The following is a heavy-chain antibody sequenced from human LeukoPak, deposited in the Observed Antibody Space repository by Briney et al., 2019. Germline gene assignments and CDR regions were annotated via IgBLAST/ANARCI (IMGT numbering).Heavy chain of an antibody. J-gene: IGHJ4*02. CDR1: GFTFSNFW. CDR2: IKRDGSEK. V-gene: IGHV3-7*01. CDR3: ALDSGGYYGGVH. Sequence: GGSLRLSCAASGFTFSNFWMSWVRQAPGKGLEWVANIKRDGSEKYYLDSVEGRFTISRDNTKNSLYLQMNSLRAEDTAVYYCALDSGGYYGGVHWGQGTVVTVSS. D-gene: IGHD3-22*01.